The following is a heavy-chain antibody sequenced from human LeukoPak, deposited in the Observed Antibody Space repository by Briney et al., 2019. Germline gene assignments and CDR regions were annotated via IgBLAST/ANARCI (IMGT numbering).Heavy chain of an antibody. CDR2: ISSSGSTI. D-gene: IGHD3-22*01. V-gene: IGHV3-48*03. CDR3: ARGAYDSSGYYYREFDY. J-gene: IGHJ4*02. CDR1: GFTFSSYE. Sequence: GGSLRLSCAASGFTFSSYEMNWVRQAPGKGLEWVSYISSSGSTIYYEDSVKGRFTISRDNAKNSLYLQMNSLRAEDTAVYYCARGAYDSSGYYYREFDYWGQGTLVTVSS.